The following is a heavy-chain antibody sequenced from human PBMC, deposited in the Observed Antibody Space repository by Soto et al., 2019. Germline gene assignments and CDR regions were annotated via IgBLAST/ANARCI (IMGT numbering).Heavy chain of an antibody. D-gene: IGHD5-18*01. Sequence: SENLSLTCTVSGGSLSSDGYYWSWIRQHPGKGLEWIGYIYYSGLTDYNPSLKSRVTISRDRSKNQFSLRLNSVTAADTAVYYCARGAEYRIDYFQHWGQGTLVTVSS. J-gene: IGHJ1*01. V-gene: IGHV4-31*03. CDR2: IYYSGLT. CDR3: ARGAEYRIDYFQH. CDR1: GGSLSSDGYY.